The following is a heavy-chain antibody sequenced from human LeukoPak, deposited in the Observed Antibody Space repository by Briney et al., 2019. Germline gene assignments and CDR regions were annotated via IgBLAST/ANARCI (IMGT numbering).Heavy chain of an antibody. CDR2: IYSGGTT. D-gene: IGHD2-21*02. CDR1: GFTVSGNY. CDR3: ARAGANCGGDCYSHFDY. Sequence: GGSLRLSCAVSGFTVSGNYMSWVRQAPGKGLEWVSLIYSGGTTYYADSVKGRFTISRDNSKNTLYLQMNSLRAEDTAVYYCARAGANCGGDCYSHFDYWGQGTLVTVSS. V-gene: IGHV3-53*05. J-gene: IGHJ4*02.